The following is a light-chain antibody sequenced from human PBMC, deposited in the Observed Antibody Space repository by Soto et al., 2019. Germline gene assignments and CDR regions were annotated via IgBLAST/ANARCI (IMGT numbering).Light chain of an antibody. CDR3: SSYTSSSTPV. V-gene: IGLV2-14*01. Sequence: QSALTQPASVSGSPGQSITISCPGTSSDVGDYNYVSWYQQHPGKAPKLMIYEVSNRPSGVSNRFSGSKSGNTASLTISGLQAEDEADYYCSSYTSSSTPVFGTGTKLTVL. CDR2: EVS. CDR1: SSDVGDYNY. J-gene: IGLJ1*01.